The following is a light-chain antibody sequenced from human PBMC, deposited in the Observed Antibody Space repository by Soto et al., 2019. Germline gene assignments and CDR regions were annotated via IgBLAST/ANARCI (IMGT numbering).Light chain of an antibody. CDR3: QHFANLPMT. J-gene: IGKJ5*01. V-gene: IGKV1-5*01. CDR2: DAS. Sequence: DIHFTQSPSFLSASVGDRVTITCLASQSIDRWLAWYQQKPGKAPKLLIYDASSLESGVPSRFSGSGSGTDFTLTISSLQPQDIATYYCQHFANLPMTFGQGTRLEIK. CDR1: QSIDRW.